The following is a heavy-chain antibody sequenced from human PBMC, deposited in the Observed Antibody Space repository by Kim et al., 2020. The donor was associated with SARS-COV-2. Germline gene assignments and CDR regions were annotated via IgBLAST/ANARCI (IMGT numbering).Heavy chain of an antibody. Sequence: GGSLRLSCVGSGFTFGDYWVGWVRQAPGKGLEWVANTGQDGSEKHYVDSVEGRFTISRDNAKSSLYLQMNSLRAEDTAVYYCTREGRRAYGPFYSWGQGTLIIVSA. CDR1: GFTFGDYW. V-gene: IGHV3-7*05. J-gene: IGHJ4*02. CDR3: TREGRRAYGPFYS. CDR2: TGQDGSEK. D-gene: IGHD3-10*01.